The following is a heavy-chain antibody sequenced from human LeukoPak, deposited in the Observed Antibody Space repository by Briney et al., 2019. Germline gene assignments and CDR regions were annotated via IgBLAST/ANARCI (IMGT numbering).Heavy chain of an antibody. D-gene: IGHD5-18*01. J-gene: IGHJ4*02. Sequence: ASVKVSCKVSGYTLTELSMHWVRQAPGKGLEWMGGFDPEDGETIYAQKFQGRVTMTEDTSTDTAYMELSSLRSEDTAVYYCATEMHSYGSFDYWGQGTLVTVSS. CDR1: GYTLTELS. V-gene: IGHV1-24*01. CDR2: FDPEDGET. CDR3: ATEMHSYGSFDY.